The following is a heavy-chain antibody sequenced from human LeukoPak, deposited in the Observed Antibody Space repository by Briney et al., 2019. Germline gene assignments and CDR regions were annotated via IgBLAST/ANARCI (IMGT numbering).Heavy chain of an antibody. CDR1: GYTFTSYG. Sequence: GASVKVSCKASGYTFTSYGISWVRQAPGQGPEWMGWISAYNGKPNYPQKLQGRVTMTTDTSTSTAYMELGSLRSDDTAVYYCARGGGYYYDSSGYYYPLDYFDYWGQGTLVTVSS. CDR2: ISAYNGKP. D-gene: IGHD3-22*01. CDR3: ARGGGYYYDSSGYYYPLDYFDY. J-gene: IGHJ4*02. V-gene: IGHV1-18*01.